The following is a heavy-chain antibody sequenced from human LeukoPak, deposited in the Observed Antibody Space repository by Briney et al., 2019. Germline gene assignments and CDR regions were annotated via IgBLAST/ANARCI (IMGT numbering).Heavy chain of an antibody. J-gene: IGHJ4*02. D-gene: IGHD5-12*01. CDR1: GFTFSNYA. Sequence: PGGSLRLSCAASGFTFSNYAMSWVRQAPGKGLEWVSAISGSGDNTYYADSVKGRFTVSRDNSKNTLYLQMNSLRAEDTAVYYCAKDWSYSGWAYYFDYWGQGTLVTVSS. CDR2: ISGSGDNT. V-gene: IGHV3-23*01. CDR3: AKDWSYSGWAYYFDY.